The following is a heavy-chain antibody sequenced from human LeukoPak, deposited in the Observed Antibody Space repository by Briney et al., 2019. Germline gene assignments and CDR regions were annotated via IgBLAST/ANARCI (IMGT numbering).Heavy chain of an antibody. D-gene: IGHD3-3*01. CDR3: ARVGWSGYLYYMDV. V-gene: IGHV3-20*04. CDR1: GFTFNDYG. J-gene: IGHJ6*03. Sequence: GGSLRLSCAASGFTFNDYGMSWVRQPPGKGLEWVSAINWNGGSTGYAGSVEGRFTISRDNAKNSLYLQMNSLRVEDMALYYCARVGWSGYLYYMDVWGKGTTVTVS. CDR2: INWNGGST.